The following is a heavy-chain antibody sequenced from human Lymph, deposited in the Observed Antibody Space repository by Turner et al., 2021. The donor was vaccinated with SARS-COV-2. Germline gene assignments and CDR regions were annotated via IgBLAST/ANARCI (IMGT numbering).Heavy chain of an antibody. V-gene: IGHV1-69*10. J-gene: IGHJ6*02. Sequence: QVQLVQSGAEVKRPGSSVKVSCKASGGTFSSSAISWVRQAPGQGLEWIGVGIPMLCNTNYGTKFQGRCTITRGKTTGEAKMEMSSLRTRETGVYSVAEIEDPGMGGGVYYYYYGMDVWGQGTTVTVSS. CDR2: GIPMLCNT. D-gene: IGHD3-16*01. CDR3: AEIEDPGMGGGVYYYYYGMDV. CDR1: GGTFSSSA.